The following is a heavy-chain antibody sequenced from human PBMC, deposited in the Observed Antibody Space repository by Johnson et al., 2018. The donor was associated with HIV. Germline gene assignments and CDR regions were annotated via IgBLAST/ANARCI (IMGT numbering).Heavy chain of an antibody. CDR3: ARDHEAVPGAFDI. CDR2: MWYDGSNK. Sequence: QVQLVESGGGVVQPGRSLRLSCAASGFTFSTYGMHWVRQAPGKGLAWVAVMWYDGSNKYYADSVKGRFTISRDNSKNTLYLQMNSLRAEDTAVYYCARDHEAVPGAFDIWGQGTMVTVSS. V-gene: IGHV3-33*01. D-gene: IGHD1-1*01. CDR1: GFTFSTYG. J-gene: IGHJ3*02.